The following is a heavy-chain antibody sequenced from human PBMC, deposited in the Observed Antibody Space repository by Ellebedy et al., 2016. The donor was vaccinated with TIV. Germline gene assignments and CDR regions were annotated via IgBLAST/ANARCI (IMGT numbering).Heavy chain of an antibody. D-gene: IGHD4-17*01. CDR2: IKQDGSEK. CDR1: GFAFSSYW. J-gene: IGHJ3*02. CDR3: ARDPWTDDYNDYGAFDI. Sequence: GESLKISCVASGFAFSSYWMTWVRQAPGKGLEWVANIKQDGSEKWYVDSVKGRFTISRGNAKNSLYLQVNSLTAEDTAVYYCARDPWTDDYNDYGAFDIWGQGTMVTVSS. V-gene: IGHV3-7*01.